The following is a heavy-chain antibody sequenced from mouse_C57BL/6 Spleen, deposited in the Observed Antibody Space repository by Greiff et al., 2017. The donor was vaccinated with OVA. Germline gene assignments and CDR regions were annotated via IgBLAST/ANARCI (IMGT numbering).Heavy chain of an antibody. CDR1: GYTFTSYW. CDR3: AISGTAQATYAY. J-gene: IGHJ3*01. D-gene: IGHD3-2*02. CDR2: IHPNSGST. Sequence: QVQLQQPGAELVKPGASVKLSCKASGYTFTSYWMHWVKQRPGHGLEWIGMIHPNSGSTNYNEKFKSKATLTVDKSSSTAYMQLSSLTSEDSAVYYCAISGTAQATYAYWGQGTLVTVSA. V-gene: IGHV1-64*01.